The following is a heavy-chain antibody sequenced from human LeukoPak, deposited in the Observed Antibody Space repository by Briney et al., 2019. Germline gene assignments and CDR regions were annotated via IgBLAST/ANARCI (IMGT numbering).Heavy chain of an antibody. V-gene: IGHV5-51*01. CDR2: IYPADSDT. CDR3: ARGRGTGSPIGPRYFDL. CDR1: GYLFTSYW. D-gene: IGHD3-10*01. Sequence: GESLKISCKGSGYLFTSYWVAWVRQMPGKGLEWMGIIYPADSDTRYSPSFQGQVTISADKSISTAFLRWTSLKASDTAIYYCARGRGTGSPIGPRYFDLWGRGTLVTVSS. J-gene: IGHJ2*01.